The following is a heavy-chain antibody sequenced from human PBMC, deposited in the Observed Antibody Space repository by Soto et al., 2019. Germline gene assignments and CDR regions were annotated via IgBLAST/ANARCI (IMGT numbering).Heavy chain of an antibody. Sequence: GASVKVSCKASGYTFTGYYMHWVRQAPGQGLEWMGWINPNSGGTNYAQKFQGWVTMTRDTSISTAYMELSRLRSDDTAVYYCARDKRAGTSYGMDVWGQGTTVTVSS. V-gene: IGHV1-2*04. CDR3: ARDKRAGTSYGMDV. CDR1: GYTFTGYY. D-gene: IGHD2-2*01. J-gene: IGHJ6*02. CDR2: INPNSGGT.